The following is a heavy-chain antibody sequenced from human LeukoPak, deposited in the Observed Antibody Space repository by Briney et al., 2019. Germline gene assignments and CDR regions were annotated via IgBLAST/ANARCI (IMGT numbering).Heavy chain of an antibody. J-gene: IGHJ6*03. CDR1: GFTFSSYW. Sequence: GGSLRLSCAASGFTFSSYWMSWVRQAPGKGLEWVANIKQDGSEKYYVDSVKGRFTISRDNAKNSLYLQMNSLRAEDTAVYYCARGFYSSGWYGLYYYYYMDVWGKGTTVTVSS. CDR3: ARGFYSSGWYGLYYYYYMDV. D-gene: IGHD6-19*01. CDR2: IKQDGSEK. V-gene: IGHV3-7*04.